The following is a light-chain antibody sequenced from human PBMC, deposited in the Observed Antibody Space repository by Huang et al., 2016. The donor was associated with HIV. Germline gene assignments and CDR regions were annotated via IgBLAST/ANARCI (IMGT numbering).Light chain of an antibody. CDR3: QQYNNWPPT. V-gene: IGKV3-15*01. J-gene: IGKJ1*01. Sequence: EIVMTQSPATLSVSPGERATLSCRASQSVSSDLAWYQQNPGQPPRLLIVGASTRATGVPARFSGSGSGTEFTRTISSLQSEGFAVYYCQQYNNWPPTFGQGTKVEIK. CDR1: QSVSSD. CDR2: GAS.